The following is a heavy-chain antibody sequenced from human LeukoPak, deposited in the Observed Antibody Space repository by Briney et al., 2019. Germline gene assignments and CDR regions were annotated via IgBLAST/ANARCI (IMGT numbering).Heavy chain of an antibody. Sequence: GGSLSLSCAASGFTFSSYEMNWVRQAPGKGLEWVSYISSSGSTIYYADSVKGRFTISRDNAKNSLYLQMNSLRAEDTAVYYCARVGYCSSTSCYAWPGGPYYYHAMDVWGQGTTVTVSS. CDR1: GFTFSSYE. CDR2: ISSSGSTI. J-gene: IGHJ6*02. D-gene: IGHD2-2*01. V-gene: IGHV3-48*03. CDR3: ARVGYCSSTSCYAWPGGPYYYHAMDV.